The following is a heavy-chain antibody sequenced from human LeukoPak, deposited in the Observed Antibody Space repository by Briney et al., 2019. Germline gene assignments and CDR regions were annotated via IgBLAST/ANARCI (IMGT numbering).Heavy chain of an antibody. V-gene: IGHV1-69*04. D-gene: IGHD3-22*01. CDR1: GGTFSSYA. CDR3: ARVGGMIVVPGAFDI. CDR2: IIPILGIA. J-gene: IGHJ3*02. Sequence: SVKVSCKASGGTFSSYAISWVRQAPGQGLEWMGRIIPILGIANYAQKFQGRVTITADKSTSTAYMELSSLRSEDTAVYYCARVGGMIVVPGAFDIWGQGTMVTVSS.